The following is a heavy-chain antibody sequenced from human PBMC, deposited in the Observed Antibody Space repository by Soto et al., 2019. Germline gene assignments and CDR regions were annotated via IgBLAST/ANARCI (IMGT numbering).Heavy chain of an antibody. J-gene: IGHJ6*02. CDR2: IYYSGST. V-gene: IGHV4-30-4*01. Sequence: KTSETLSLTCTVSGGSISSGDYYWSWIRQPPGKCLEWIGYIYYSGSTYYNPSLKSRVTISVDTSKNQFSLKLSSVTAADTAVYYCATLRYPTPGERDGMDVWGQGTTVTVSS. CDR3: ATLRYPTPGERDGMDV. CDR1: GGSISSGDYY. D-gene: IGHD1-20*01.